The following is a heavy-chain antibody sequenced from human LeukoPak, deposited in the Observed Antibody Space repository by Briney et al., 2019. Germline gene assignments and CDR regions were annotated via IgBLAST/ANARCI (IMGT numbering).Heavy chain of an antibody. V-gene: IGHV4-39*01. CDR2: IYCSGST. Sequence: SETPSLTCTVSGGSISSSSYYWGWIRQPPGKGLEWIGSIYCSGSTYYNPSLKSRVTISVDTSKNQFSLKLSSVTAADTAVYYCARHTINYDILTGYYPYYFDYWGQGTLVTVSS. D-gene: IGHD3-9*01. CDR1: GGSISSSSYY. J-gene: IGHJ4*02. CDR3: ARHTINYDILTGYYPYYFDY.